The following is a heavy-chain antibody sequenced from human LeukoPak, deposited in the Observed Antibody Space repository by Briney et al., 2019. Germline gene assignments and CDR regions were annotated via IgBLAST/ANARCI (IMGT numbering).Heavy chain of an antibody. J-gene: IGHJ4*02. D-gene: IGHD6-6*01. CDR2: ISGSGGST. CDR3: AKDSLRAARDFDY. V-gene: IGHV3-23*01. Sequence: PGGSLRLSCAASGFTFSSYAMSWVRQAPGKGLEWVSAISGSGGSTYYADSVKGRFTISRDNAKNSLYLQMNSLRAEDTALYYCAKDSLRAARDFDYWGQGTLVTVSS. CDR1: GFTFSSYA.